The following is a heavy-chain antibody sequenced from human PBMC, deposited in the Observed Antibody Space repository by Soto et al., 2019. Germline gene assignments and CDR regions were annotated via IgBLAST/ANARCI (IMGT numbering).Heavy chain of an antibody. Sequence: GGSLRLSCAASGFTFSSYGMHWVRQAPGKGMEWVAVIWYDGSNKYYADSVKGRFTISRDNSKNTLYLQMNSLRAEDTAVYYCARWGAIESTRSTNAFDIWGQGTMVTVSS. CDR2: IWYDGSNK. V-gene: IGHV3-33*08. D-gene: IGHD2-2*01. J-gene: IGHJ3*02. CDR3: ARWGAIESTRSTNAFDI. CDR1: GFTFSSYG.